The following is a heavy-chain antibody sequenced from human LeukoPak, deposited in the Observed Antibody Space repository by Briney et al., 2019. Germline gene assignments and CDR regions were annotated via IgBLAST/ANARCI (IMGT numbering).Heavy chain of an antibody. Sequence: SETLSLTCSVSGYPISSVYYWGWIRRPPGKGLEWIGSINHGGSTNFNPSLKSRVIMSIDTSKNHFSLKLTSVTAADTAVYYCARVGPNWGFKENFDFWGQGTLVTVSS. D-gene: IGHD7-27*01. CDR2: INHGGST. V-gene: IGHV4-38-2*02. CDR3: ARVGPNWGFKENFDF. CDR1: GYPISSVYY. J-gene: IGHJ4*02.